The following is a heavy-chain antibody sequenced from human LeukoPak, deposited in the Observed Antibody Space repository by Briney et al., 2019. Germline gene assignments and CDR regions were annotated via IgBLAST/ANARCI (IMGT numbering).Heavy chain of an antibody. D-gene: IGHD3-10*01. CDR1: GFTFSSYA. Sequence: GSLRLSCAASGFTFSSYAMSWVRQAPGKGLEWVSLINDSGGNTYYADSVKGRFTISRDNSKNTLFLQMSSLRAEDTAVYYCAKTSAGIRGGYFDYWGQGTLVTVSS. V-gene: IGHV3-23*01. CDR2: INDSGGNT. J-gene: IGHJ4*02. CDR3: AKTSAGIRGGYFDY.